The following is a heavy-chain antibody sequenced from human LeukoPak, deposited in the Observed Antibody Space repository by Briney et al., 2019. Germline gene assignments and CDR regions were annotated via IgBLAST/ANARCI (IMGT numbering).Heavy chain of an antibody. Sequence: SETLSLTCTVSGGAIRSHYWNWIRQPAGKGLEWIGRIYTSGSTNYNPSLKSRVTMSVDTSKNQFSLKLSSVTAADTAVYYCASRGIAAAGTDYWGQGTLVTVSS. V-gene: IGHV4-4*07. CDR2: IYTSGST. J-gene: IGHJ4*02. CDR1: GGAIRSHY. CDR3: ASRGIAAAGTDY. D-gene: IGHD6-13*01.